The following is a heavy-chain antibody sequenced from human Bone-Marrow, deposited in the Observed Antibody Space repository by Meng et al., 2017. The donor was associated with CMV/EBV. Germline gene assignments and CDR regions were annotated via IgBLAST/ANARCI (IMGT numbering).Heavy chain of an antibody. Sequence: VQLGQSGAEVKKPGASVKVSCKVSGYTLTELSMHWVRQVPGKGLEWMGGFDPEDGETIYAQKFQGRVTMTEDTSTDTAYMELSSLRSEDTAVYYCATVGEYPYYFDYWGQGTLVTVSS. J-gene: IGHJ4*02. D-gene: IGHD2-2*01. CDR1: GYTLTELS. V-gene: IGHV1-24*01. CDR2: FDPEDGET. CDR3: ATVGEYPYYFDY.